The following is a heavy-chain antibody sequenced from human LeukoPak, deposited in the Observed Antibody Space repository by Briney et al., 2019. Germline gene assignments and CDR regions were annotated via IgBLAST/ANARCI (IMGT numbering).Heavy chain of an antibody. Sequence: SETLSLTCTVSPGSISTYHWNRIRKSPGKGLESIGYMQSTGNSNYNPSLKSRVTMSVDMSRNEIVLNLSSVTAADTAVYFCARDKQHSYGRYFDHWGQGILVTVSS. CDR2: MQSTGNS. V-gene: IGHV4-59*01. D-gene: IGHD5-18*01. CDR1: PGSISTYH. CDR3: ARDKQHSYGRYFDH. J-gene: IGHJ4*02.